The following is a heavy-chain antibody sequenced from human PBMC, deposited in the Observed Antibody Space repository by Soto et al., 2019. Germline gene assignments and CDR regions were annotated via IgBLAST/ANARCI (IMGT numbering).Heavy chain of an antibody. D-gene: IGHD3-10*01. V-gene: IGHV3-23*01. CDR3: AKDSRVTMVRGVIIPPGY. CDR1: GFTFSSYA. J-gene: IGHJ4*02. CDR2: ISGSGDNT. Sequence: EVPLLESGGGLVQPGGSLRLSCAASGFTFSSYAMSWVRQAPGKGLEWVSAISGSGDNTYYADSVKGRFTISRDNSKNTLYLQIDSLRVEDTAVYYCAKDSRVTMVRGVIIPPGYWGQGTLVTVSS.